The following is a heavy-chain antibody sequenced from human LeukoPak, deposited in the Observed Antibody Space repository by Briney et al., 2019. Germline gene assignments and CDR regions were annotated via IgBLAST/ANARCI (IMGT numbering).Heavy chain of an antibody. V-gene: IGHV3-23*01. CDR1: GFTFSNYA. Sequence: PGGSLRLSCAASGFTFSNYAMSWVRQAPGKGLEWVSTISDDGGSTYYADSVKGQFTISRDTSENTLYLQMNSLRAEDTAVYYCAKNEPYYYDSSGLWSYFDYWGQGTLVTVSS. D-gene: IGHD3-22*01. CDR3: AKNEPYYYDSSGLWSYFDY. J-gene: IGHJ4*02. CDR2: ISDDGGST.